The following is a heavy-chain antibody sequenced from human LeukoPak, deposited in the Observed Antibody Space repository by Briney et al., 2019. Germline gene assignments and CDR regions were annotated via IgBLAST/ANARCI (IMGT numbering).Heavy chain of an antibody. D-gene: IGHD1-14*01. Sequence: GGSLRLSCAASGFTFSSYWMHWVRQAPGKGLVWVSRIYIDGSSTSYADSVKGRFTISRDNAKSTLYLQMNSLRDEDTAVYYCARGLDGSFDYWGLGTLVTVSS. CDR1: GFTFSSYW. V-gene: IGHV3-74*01. J-gene: IGHJ4*02. CDR2: IYIDGSST. CDR3: ARGLDGSFDY.